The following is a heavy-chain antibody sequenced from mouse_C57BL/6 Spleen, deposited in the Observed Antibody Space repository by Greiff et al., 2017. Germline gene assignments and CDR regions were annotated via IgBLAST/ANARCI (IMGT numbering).Heavy chain of an antibody. CDR3: ARSPRADY. V-gene: IGHV7-3*01. CDR2: IRNKANGYTT. CDR1: GFTFTAYY. Sequence: EVKLVESGGGLVQPGGSLSLSCAASGFTFTAYYMSWVRQPPGKALEWLGFIRNKANGYTTEYSASVKGRFTISRDNSQSILYLQMNALGAEDSATYYCARSPRADYWGQGTSVTVSS. D-gene: IGHD3-3*01. J-gene: IGHJ4*01.